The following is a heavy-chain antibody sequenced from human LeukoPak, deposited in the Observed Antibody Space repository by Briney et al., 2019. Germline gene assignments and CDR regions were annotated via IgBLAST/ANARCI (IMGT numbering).Heavy chain of an antibody. CDR3: AREPSLTIFGTPPVDDDS. Sequence: PGGSLRLSCAASGFIFSSFPMPWVRQAPGKGLEWVAAISNDGTNKFYADSGKGRFTISRDNPENTIFLQMNSLRVDDTAVYYCAREPSLTIFGTPPVDDDSWGQGTLATVSS. V-gene: IGHV3-30*04. D-gene: IGHD3-3*01. CDR2: ISNDGTNK. J-gene: IGHJ4*02. CDR1: GFIFSSFP.